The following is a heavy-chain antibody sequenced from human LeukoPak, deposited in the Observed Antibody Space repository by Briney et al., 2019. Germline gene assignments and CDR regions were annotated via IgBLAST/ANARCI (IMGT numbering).Heavy chain of an antibody. Sequence: SETLSLTCAVYGGSFSGYYWSWIRQPPGKGLEWIGYIYYRGSTNYNPSLKSRVTISVDTSKNQFSLKLSSVTAADTAVYYCAKDGYSSSWYLPDYYYYGMDVWGQGTTVTVSS. J-gene: IGHJ6*02. D-gene: IGHD6-13*01. V-gene: IGHV4-59*01. CDR1: GGSFSGYY. CDR2: IYYRGST. CDR3: AKDGYSSSWYLPDYYYYGMDV.